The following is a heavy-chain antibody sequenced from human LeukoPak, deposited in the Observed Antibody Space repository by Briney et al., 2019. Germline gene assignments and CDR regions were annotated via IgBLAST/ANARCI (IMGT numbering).Heavy chain of an antibody. CDR2: IWFDGIRK. CDR3: ARDLEDSSPFGAFDM. D-gene: IGHD3-22*01. CDR1: GFTFSSCW. V-gene: IGHV3-33*08. J-gene: IGHJ3*02. Sequence: GGSLRLSCAASGFTFSSCWMTWVRQVPGKGLEWVAAIWFDGIRKYYADSVKGRLTISRDNSKNTLYLQMNSLRAEDTAVYYCARDLEDSSPFGAFDMWGQGTMVTVSS.